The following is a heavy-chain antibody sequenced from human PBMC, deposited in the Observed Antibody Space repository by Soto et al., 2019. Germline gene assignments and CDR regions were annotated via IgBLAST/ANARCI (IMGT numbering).Heavy chain of an antibody. Sequence: PGGPLRLSCTASGFTFSYYYMSWIRQAPGKGRGWVSYISSSSSYTNYADSVKGRFTISRDNANNSLYLQMNSLRADDTTVYDCARDKGFLELIRKDHGMDVWGQGTTVTVSS. V-gene: IGHV3-11*06. CDR3: ARDKGFLELIRKDHGMDV. CDR1: GFTFSYYY. J-gene: IGHJ6*02. CDR2: ISSSSSYT. D-gene: IGHD3-3*01.